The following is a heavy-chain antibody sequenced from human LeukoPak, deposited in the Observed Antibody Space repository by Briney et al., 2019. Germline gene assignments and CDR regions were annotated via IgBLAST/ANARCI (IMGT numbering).Heavy chain of an antibody. CDR1: GFTFSSYA. Sequence: GRSLRLSCAASGFTFSSYAMHWVRQAPGKGLEWVAVISYDGSKKYYADSVKGRFTISRDNSKNTLYLQMNSLRAEDTAVYYCARDYGGNSDAFDIWGQGTMVTVSS. V-gene: IGHV3-30*04. CDR2: ISYDGSKK. CDR3: ARDYGGNSDAFDI. J-gene: IGHJ3*02. D-gene: IGHD4-23*01.